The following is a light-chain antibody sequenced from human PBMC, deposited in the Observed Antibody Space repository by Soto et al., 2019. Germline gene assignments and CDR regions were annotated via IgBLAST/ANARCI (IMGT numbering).Light chain of an antibody. V-gene: IGKV3-15*01. CDR2: DAS. CDR3: QQYYTWPPDT. CDR1: QSVSSSN. Sequence: PGERATLSCMASQSVSSSNLAWYQQRPGQTPSLLIYDASTRASGIPDRFSGSGSGTEFILTISSLQSEDFAVYYCQQYYTWPPDTFGQGTKVDIK. J-gene: IGKJ2*01.